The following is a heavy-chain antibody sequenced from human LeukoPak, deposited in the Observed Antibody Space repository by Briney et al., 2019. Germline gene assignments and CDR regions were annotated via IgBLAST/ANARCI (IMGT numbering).Heavy chain of an antibody. CDR2: ISAYNGNT. V-gene: IGHV1-18*01. D-gene: IGHD3-3*01. CDR1: GGTFSSYA. J-gene: IGHJ5*02. Sequence: ASVKVSCKASGGTFSSYALSWVRQAPGQGLEWMGWISAYNGNTNYAQKLQGRVTMTTDTSTSTAYMELRSLRSDDTAVYYCARDGGYDFWSGSRGWFDPWGQGTLVTVSS. CDR3: ARDGGYDFWSGSRGWFDP.